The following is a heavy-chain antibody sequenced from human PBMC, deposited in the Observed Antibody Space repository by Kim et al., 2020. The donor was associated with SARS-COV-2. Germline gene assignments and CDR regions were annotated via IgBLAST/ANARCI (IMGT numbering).Heavy chain of an antibody. V-gene: IGHV4-61*01. CDR2: IYYSGST. J-gene: IGHJ6*02. Sequence: SETLSLTCTVSGGSVSSGSYYWSWIRQPPGKGLEWIGYIYYSGSTNYNPSLKSRVTISVDTSKNQFSLKLSSVTAADTAVYYCASLIGYSSSWQYYYYGMDVWGQGTTVTVSS. CDR3: ASLIGYSSSWQYYYYGMDV. CDR1: GGSVSSGSYY. D-gene: IGHD6-13*01.